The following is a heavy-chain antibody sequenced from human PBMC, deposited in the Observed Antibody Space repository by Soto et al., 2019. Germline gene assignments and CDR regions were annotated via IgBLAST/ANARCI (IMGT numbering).Heavy chain of an antibody. J-gene: IGHJ3*02. V-gene: IGHV3-30*18. CDR3: AKGLGWRVLGDAFDI. CDR1: GITFSSYG. CDR2: ISYDGTNK. Sequence: QVQLVESGGGVVQPGRSLRLSCAASGITFSSYGMHWVRQAPGKGLEWVAVISYDGTNKYYGDSVKGRFSISRDNSKNTLYLQMNSLRAEDTAAYYCAKGLGWRVLGDAFDIWGQGTMATVSS. D-gene: IGHD3-16*01.